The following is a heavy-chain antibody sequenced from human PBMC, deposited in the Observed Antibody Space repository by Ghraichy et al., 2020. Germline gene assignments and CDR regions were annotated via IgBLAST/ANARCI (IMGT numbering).Heavy chain of an antibody. CDR2: MNPNSGNT. CDR1: GYTFTSYD. V-gene: IGHV1-8*01. CDR3: ARRELPTTRLPDY. J-gene: IGHJ4*02. D-gene: IGHD3-10*01. Sequence: ASVKVSCKACGYTFTSYDTNWVRQATGQGHEWMGWMNPNSGNTGYAQKFQDRVTMTRNTSINTDYMELSGLGSEDTAVYYCARRELPTTRLPDYWGQGTLVTVSS.